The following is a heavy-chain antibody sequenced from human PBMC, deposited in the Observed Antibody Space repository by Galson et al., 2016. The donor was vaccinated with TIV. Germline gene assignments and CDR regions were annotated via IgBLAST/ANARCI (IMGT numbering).Heavy chain of an antibody. J-gene: IGHJ4*02. V-gene: IGHV4-38-2*01. CDR2: IYHGGST. D-gene: IGHD5-18*01. CDR3: ARGTGFSYGFWY. CDR1: GYSISRGFY. Sequence: ETLSLTCAVSGYSISRGFYWAWIRQPPGKGLEWMGTIYHGGSTYFNPSLKSRVAISVDTSKNQFSLKLTSVTAADTAVYYCARGTGFSYGFWYWGQGALVTVSS.